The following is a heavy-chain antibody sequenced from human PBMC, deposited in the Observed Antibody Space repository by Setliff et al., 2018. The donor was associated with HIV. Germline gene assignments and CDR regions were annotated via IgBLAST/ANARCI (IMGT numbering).Heavy chain of an antibody. CDR3: ASILETATNWGALWFDP. J-gene: IGHJ5*02. CDR2: ISYDGNYK. CDR1: AFSFSNNA. D-gene: IGHD3-16*01. V-gene: IGHV3-30-3*01. Sequence: SLRLSCVASAFSFSNNALHWVRQAPGKGLEWVAVISYDGNYKYYADSVKGRFTISRDNSKNRLYLQMNSLRAEETAVYYCASILETATNWGALWFDPWGQGTLVTVPS.